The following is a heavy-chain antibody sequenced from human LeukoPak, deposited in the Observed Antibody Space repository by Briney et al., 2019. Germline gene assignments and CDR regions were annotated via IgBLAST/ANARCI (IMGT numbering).Heavy chain of an antibody. D-gene: IGHD3-10*01. V-gene: IGHV4-34*01. CDR1: GGSFSGYY. Sequence: SETLSLTCAVYGGSFSGYYWSWIRQPPGKGLEWIGEINHRGSTNYNPSLKSRVTISVDTSKNQFSLKLSSVTAADTAVYYCARSYYYGSGSRGDYWGQGTLVTVSS. CDR2: INHRGST. CDR3: ARSYYYGSGSRGDY. J-gene: IGHJ4*02.